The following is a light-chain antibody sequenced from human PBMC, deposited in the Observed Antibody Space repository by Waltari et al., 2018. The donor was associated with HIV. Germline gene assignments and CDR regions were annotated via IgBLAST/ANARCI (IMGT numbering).Light chain of an antibody. V-gene: IGLV1-40*01. CDR3: QSHDSSLSGYV. CDR1: SSNIGAGYH. J-gene: IGLJ1*01. Sequence: QSVLTQPPSVSGAPGQRVTISCTGSSSNIGAGYHVHWYQQLPGTAPKLLIYGNSNRPSGVPDRFSGSKSGTSASQAITGLQAEDEADYYCQSHDSSLSGYVFGTGTKVTVL. CDR2: GNS.